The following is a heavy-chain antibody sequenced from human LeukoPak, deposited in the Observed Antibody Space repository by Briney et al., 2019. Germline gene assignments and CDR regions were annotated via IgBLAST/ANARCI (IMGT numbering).Heavy chain of an antibody. D-gene: IGHD3-10*01. V-gene: IGHV4-59*01. CDR2: IDDSGNT. Sequence: SETLSLTCTVSGGSISRYYWSWIRRPPGKGLEWIGYIDDSGNTNYNPSLKSQVTISVDKSKNQFSQKLSFVTAADTAMYYCARSDYHNSGSHTVFDAFDIWGQGTRVTVSS. J-gene: IGHJ3*02. CDR1: GGSISRYY. CDR3: ARSDYHNSGSHTVFDAFDI.